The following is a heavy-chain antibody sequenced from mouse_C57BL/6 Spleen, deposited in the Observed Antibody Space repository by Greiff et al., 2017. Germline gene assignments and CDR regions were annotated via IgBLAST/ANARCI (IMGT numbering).Heavy chain of an antibody. V-gene: IGHV1-22*01. D-gene: IGHD2-5*01. J-gene: IGHJ4*01. CDR3: ARVGENSSNYGRYAMDY. Sequence: VQLKQSGPELVKPGASVKMSCKASGYTFTDYNMHWVKQSHGKSLEWIGYINPNNGGTSYNQKFKGKATLTVNKSSSTAYMELRSLTSEDSAVYYCARVGENSSNYGRYAMDYWGQGTSVTVSS. CDR2: INPNNGGT. CDR1: GYTFTDYN.